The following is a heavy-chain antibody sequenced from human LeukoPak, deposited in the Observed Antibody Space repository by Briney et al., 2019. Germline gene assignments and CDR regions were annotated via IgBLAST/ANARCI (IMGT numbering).Heavy chain of an antibody. CDR3: ARGPGITMIVVVTPYGMDV. Sequence: SETLSLTCAVYGGSFSGYYWSWIRQPPGKGLEWIGEINHSGSTNYNPSLKSRVTISVGTSKNQFSLKLSSVTAADTAVYYCARGPGITMIVVVTPYGMDVWGQGTTVTVSS. CDR2: INHSGST. V-gene: IGHV4-34*01. CDR1: GGSFSGYY. D-gene: IGHD3-22*01. J-gene: IGHJ6*02.